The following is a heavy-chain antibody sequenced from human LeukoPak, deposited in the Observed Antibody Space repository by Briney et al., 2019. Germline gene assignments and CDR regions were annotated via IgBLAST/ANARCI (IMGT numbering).Heavy chain of an antibody. CDR3: ARGSTTVAGIMGY. CDR1: GFTFSSYG. CDR2: IWYDGSNK. J-gene: IGHJ4*02. Sequence: PGGSLRLSCAASGFTFSSYGMHWVRQAPGKGLEWVAVIWYDGSNKYYADSVKGRFTISRDNSKNTLYLQMNSLRAEDTAVYYCARGSTTVAGIMGYWGQGTLVTVTS. D-gene: IGHD6-19*01. V-gene: IGHV3-30*19.